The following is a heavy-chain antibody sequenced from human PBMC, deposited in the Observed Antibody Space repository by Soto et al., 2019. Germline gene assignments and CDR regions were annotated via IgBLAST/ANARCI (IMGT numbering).Heavy chain of an antibody. D-gene: IGHD6-13*01. CDR3: ARDLYSSSRKPGSYYGMDV. CDR1: GGTFSSYA. Sequence: QVQLVQSGAEVKKPGSSVKVSCKASGGTFSSYAISWVRQAPGQGLEWMGGTIPIFGTANYAQKFQGRVTITADESTSTAYMELSSLRSEDTAVYYCARDLYSSSRKPGSYYGMDVWGQGTTVTVSS. CDR2: TIPIFGTA. V-gene: IGHV1-69*01. J-gene: IGHJ6*02.